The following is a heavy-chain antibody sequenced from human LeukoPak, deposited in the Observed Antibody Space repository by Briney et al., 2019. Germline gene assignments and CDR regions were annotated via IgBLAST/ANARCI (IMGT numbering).Heavy chain of an antibody. Sequence: GRSLRLSCVVSGFTFSSHGMHWVRQAPGKGLEWVAWVAVIANGGSEVAYADSVKGRFTISRDNSKNTLYLQMNSLRAEDTAVYYCARSSSTTWGHYYGMDVWGQGTTVTVSS. CDR1: GFTFSSHG. CDR3: ARSSSTTWGHYYGMDV. D-gene: IGHD2-2*01. V-gene: IGHV3-30*12. J-gene: IGHJ6*02. CDR2: IANGGSEV.